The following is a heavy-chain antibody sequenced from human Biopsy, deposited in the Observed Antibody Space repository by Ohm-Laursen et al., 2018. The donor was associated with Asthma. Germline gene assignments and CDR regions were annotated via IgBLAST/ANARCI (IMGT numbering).Heavy chain of an antibody. J-gene: IGHJ6*02. V-gene: IGHV1-3*01. CDR3: AREAYDILTGYYGGGGMDV. D-gene: IGHD3-9*01. Sequence: GSSVKVSCKPSGYTFINYAIHWVRQAPGQRLEWMGWINAGDGNTKYSQKFQGRVTITRDTSASTAYMELRSLRSDDTAVYYCAREAYDILTGYYGGGGMDVWGQGTTVTVSS. CDR2: INAGDGNT. CDR1: GYTFINYA.